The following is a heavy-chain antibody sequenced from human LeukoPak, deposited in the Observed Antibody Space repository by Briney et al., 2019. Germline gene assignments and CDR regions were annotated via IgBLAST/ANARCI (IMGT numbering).Heavy chain of an antibody. J-gene: IGHJ5*02. CDR3: ARGVRFCTGDTCYRWFDP. V-gene: IGHV4-59*01. D-gene: IGHD2-15*01. Sequence: SETLSLTCTVSGGSISRYYWSWIRQPPGKGLEWIGYIYSSENTYYNPSLTSRVTISVDTSKNQFSLKLSSVTAADTAVYYCARGVRFCTGDTCYRWFDPWGQGTLVTVSS. CDR2: IYSSENT. CDR1: GGSISRYY.